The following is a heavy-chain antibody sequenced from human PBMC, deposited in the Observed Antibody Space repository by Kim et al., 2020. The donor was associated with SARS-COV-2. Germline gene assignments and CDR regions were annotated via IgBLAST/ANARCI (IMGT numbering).Heavy chain of an antibody. V-gene: IGHV3-23*01. CDR2: IDASGGSA. D-gene: IGHD1-26*01. CDR1: GVTFSNYD. J-gene: IGHJ3*01. CDR3: AKRITHSGTPPAFAL. Sequence: GGSLRLSCAASGVTFSNYDMTWVRQAPGKGMEWVSTIDASGGSAFYADSVRGRFIISRDNSKATLYVQMNSLRAEDTALYFCAKRITHSGTPPAFALWG.